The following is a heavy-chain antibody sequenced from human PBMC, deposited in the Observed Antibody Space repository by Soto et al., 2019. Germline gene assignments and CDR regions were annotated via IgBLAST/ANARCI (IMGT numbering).Heavy chain of an antibody. J-gene: IGHJ4*02. CDR2: IDPSDSYT. CDR1: GYSFTSYW. CDR3: ARPFERSSYCGGDCYEGY. D-gene: IGHD2-21*02. V-gene: IGHV5-10-1*03. Sequence: EVQLVQSGAEVKKPGESLRISCKGSGYSFTSYWISWVRQMPGKGLEWMGRIDPSDSYTNYSPSFQGHVTISADKSISTAYLQWSSLKASDTAMYYCARPFERSSYCGGDCYEGYWGQGTLVTVSS.